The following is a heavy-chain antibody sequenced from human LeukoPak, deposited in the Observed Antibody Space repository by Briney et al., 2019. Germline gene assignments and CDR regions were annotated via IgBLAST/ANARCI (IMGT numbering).Heavy chain of an antibody. CDR3: ARYLDYGGNSRVFQH. CDR1: GFIFSNYA. J-gene: IGHJ1*01. D-gene: IGHD4-23*01. CDR2: ISYDGSNK. V-gene: IGHV3-30*04. Sequence: GGSLRLSCAASGFIFSNYAMHWVRQAPGKGLEWVALISYDGSNKYYADSVKGRFTISRDNSKNTLYLRMSSLRAEDTAVYYCARYLDYGGNSRVFQHWGQGTLVTVSS.